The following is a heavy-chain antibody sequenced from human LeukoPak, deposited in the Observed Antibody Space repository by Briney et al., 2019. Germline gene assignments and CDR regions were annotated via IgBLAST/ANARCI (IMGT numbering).Heavy chain of an antibody. D-gene: IGHD6-13*01. V-gene: IGHV4-59*08. CDR3: ASQSALLSSSTSYYYYGMDV. J-gene: IGHJ6*02. CDR2: IYYSGST. CDR1: GGSISSYY. Sequence: PSETLSLTCTVSGGSISSYYWSWIRQPPGKGLEWIGYIYYSGSTNYNPSLKSRITISVDTSNNQFSLKLSSVTAADTAVYYCASQSALLSSSTSYYYYGMDVWGQGTTVTVSS.